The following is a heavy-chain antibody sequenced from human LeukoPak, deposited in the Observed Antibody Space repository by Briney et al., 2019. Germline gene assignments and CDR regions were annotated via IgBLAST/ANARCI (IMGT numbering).Heavy chain of an antibody. Sequence: PSQTLSLTCAVSGGSISSGGYSWSWIRQPPGKGLEWIGYIYHSGSTYYNPSLKSRVTISVDRSKNQFSLKLSSVTAADTAVYYCARSDYYGSGSYSYFDYWGQGTLVTVSS. CDR2: IYHSGST. CDR1: GGSISSGGYS. D-gene: IGHD3-10*01. CDR3: ARSDYYGSGSYSYFDY. V-gene: IGHV4-30-2*01. J-gene: IGHJ4*02.